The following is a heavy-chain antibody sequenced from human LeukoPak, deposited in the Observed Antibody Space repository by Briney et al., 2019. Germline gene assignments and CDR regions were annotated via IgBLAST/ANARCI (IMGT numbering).Heavy chain of an antibody. Sequence: GGSLRLSCAASGFTFSDAWMTWVRQAPGKGLEWVGRIKSKTDGGTTDYAAPVKGRFTISRDDSKNTLSLQLNSLKIEDTAVYYCTTLGSGWSLDDWGQGTLVTVSS. CDR3: TTLGSGWSLDD. CDR1: GFTFSDAW. D-gene: IGHD6-19*01. V-gene: IGHV3-15*01. CDR2: IKSKTDGGTT. J-gene: IGHJ4*02.